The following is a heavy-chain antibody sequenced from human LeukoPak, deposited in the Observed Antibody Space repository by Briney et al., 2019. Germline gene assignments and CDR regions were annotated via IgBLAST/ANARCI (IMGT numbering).Heavy chain of an antibody. CDR1: GYTFTSYA. D-gene: IGHD1-20*01. CDR2: INTNTGNP. Sequence: GASVKVSCTASGYTFTSYAMNWVRQAPGQGLEWMGWINTNTGNPTYAQGFTGRFVFSLDTSVSTAYLQISSLKAEDTAVYYCARVYNWNGEYGMDVWGQGTTVTVSS. CDR3: ARVYNWNGEYGMDV. V-gene: IGHV7-4-1*02. J-gene: IGHJ6*02.